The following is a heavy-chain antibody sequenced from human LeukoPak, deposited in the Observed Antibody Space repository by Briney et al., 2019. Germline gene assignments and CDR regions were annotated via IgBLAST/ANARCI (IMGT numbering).Heavy chain of an antibody. CDR2: SYHSGST. CDR1: GYSISSGYY. J-gene: IGHJ4*02. V-gene: IGHV4-38-2*02. Sequence: SETLSLTCTVSGYSISSGYYWGWIRQSPGRGPEWIGSSYHSGSTYYNPYIKSRVTISVDTSKTQFSLKLSSVTAADTAVYYCARTGGYSYGLRERIDYWGQGTLVTVSS. CDR3: ARTGGYSYGLRERIDY. D-gene: IGHD5-18*01.